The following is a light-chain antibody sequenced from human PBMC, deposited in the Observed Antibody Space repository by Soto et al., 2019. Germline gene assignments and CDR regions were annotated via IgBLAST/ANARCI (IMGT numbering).Light chain of an antibody. Sequence: IQITHSPSSLSASVLDIFTITCLAIQGIRNDLGWYHQKPGKAPKLLIYAASSLQSGVPSRFSGSGSGTDFTLSIGRLQPEDFETYYCQQTYSSPPGAFGQGTKVDIK. J-gene: IGKJ1*01. CDR3: QQTYSSPPGA. CDR2: AAS. CDR1: QGIRND. V-gene: IGKV1-39*01.